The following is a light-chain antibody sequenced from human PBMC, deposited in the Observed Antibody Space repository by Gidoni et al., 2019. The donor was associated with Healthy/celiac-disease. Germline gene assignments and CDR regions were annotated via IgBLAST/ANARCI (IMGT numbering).Light chain of an antibody. V-gene: IGLV2-14*03. Sequence: QSALTQPAPVSGSPGQSITISCTGTSSDVGVYNYVSWYQQQPGKALKLMIYDVSNRPSGVSNRFSGFMSCNTASLTISGLQAEDEADYYCSSYTSSSPSFGVGTQLTVL. CDR1: SSDVGVYNY. J-gene: IGLJ2*01. CDR3: SSYTSSSPS. CDR2: DVS.